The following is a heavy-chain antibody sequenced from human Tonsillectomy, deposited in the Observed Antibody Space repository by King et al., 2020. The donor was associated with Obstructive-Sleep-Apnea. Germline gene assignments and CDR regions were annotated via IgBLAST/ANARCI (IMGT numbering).Heavy chain of an antibody. CDR1: GYTFTSYG. J-gene: IGHJ4*02. Sequence: HVQLVESGAEVKKPGAAVKVSCKASGYTFTSYGSSWLRQSPGQGIEWMGWIIAYNWNTNYAQKFQGRGTMTTATSTSTAYMELRSLRSDDTAVYYCAREIAAAGLYFDYWGQGTLVTVSS. CDR2: IIAYNWNT. CDR3: AREIAAAGLYFDY. V-gene: IGHV1-18*04. D-gene: IGHD6-13*01.